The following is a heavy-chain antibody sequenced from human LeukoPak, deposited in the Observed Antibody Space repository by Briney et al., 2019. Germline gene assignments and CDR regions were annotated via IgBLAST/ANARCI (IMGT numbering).Heavy chain of an antibody. Sequence: KASETLSLTCTVSGGSISSTTYYWGWIRQPPGKGLEWIGSIYYSGSTYYNPSLKSRVTISVDTSKNQFSLKLNSVTAADTAVYYCASHTGGSLDAFDLWGQGTMVTVSS. V-gene: IGHV4-39*01. D-gene: IGHD2-15*01. CDR2: IYYSGST. CDR3: ASHTGGSLDAFDL. CDR1: GGSISSTTYY. J-gene: IGHJ3*01.